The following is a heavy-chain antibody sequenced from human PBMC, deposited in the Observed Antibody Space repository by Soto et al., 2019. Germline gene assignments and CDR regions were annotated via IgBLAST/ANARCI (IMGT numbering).Heavy chain of an antibody. CDR3: ARDRFLVVTN. Sequence: ASVKVSCKDCGYRITDYAMQWVRQEPGQRLEWMGWINTGTDKTEYSQTFQGRVTFTRDTSANTAYMELSSLRSEDTAVYYCARDRFLVVTNWGQGTLVTVSS. J-gene: IGHJ4*02. CDR1: GYRITDYA. D-gene: IGHD5-12*01. CDR2: INTGTDKT. V-gene: IGHV1-3*04.